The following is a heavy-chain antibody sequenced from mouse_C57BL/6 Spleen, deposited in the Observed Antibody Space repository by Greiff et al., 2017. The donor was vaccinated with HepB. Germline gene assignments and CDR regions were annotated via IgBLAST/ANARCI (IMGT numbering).Heavy chain of an antibody. CDR1: GYTFTSYW. CDR2: IYPGSGST. D-gene: IGHD2-3*01. J-gene: IGHJ1*03. CDR3: ARGDGYYRYFDV. V-gene: IGHV1-55*01. Sequence: VQLQQPGAELVKPGASVKMSCKASGYTFTSYWITWVKQRPGQGLERIGDIYPGSGSTNYNEKFKSKATLTVDTSSSTAYMQLSSLTSEDSAVYYCARGDGYYRYFDVWGTGTTVTVSS.